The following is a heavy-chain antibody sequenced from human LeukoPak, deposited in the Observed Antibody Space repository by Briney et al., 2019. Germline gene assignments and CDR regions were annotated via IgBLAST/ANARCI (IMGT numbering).Heavy chain of an antibody. J-gene: IGHJ4*02. CDR3: ARERMRGWYDDY. CDR2: ISSSSSYI. V-gene: IGHV3-21*01. D-gene: IGHD6-19*01. CDR1: GFTFSSYS. Sequence: GGSLRLSRAASGFTFSSYSMNWVRQAPGKGLEWVSSISSSSSYISYADSVKGRFTISRDNAKNSLFLQMNSLRVEDTAVYYCARERMRGWYDDYWGQGTLVTISS.